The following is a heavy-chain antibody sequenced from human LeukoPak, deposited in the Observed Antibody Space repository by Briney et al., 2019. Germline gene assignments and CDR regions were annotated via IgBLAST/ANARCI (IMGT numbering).Heavy chain of an antibody. V-gene: IGHV3-48*02. Sequence: PGGSLRLSCAASGFTFSGYSMNWVRQAPGKGLEWVSFIIGSGDLIYYADSVKGRFTISRDNAKNSLYLQMNSLRDEDTAVYYCARVRGATLSYHHFDYWGQGALVTVSS. CDR2: IIGSGDLI. J-gene: IGHJ4*02. CDR1: GFTFSGYS. CDR3: ARVRGATLSYHHFDY. D-gene: IGHD1-26*01.